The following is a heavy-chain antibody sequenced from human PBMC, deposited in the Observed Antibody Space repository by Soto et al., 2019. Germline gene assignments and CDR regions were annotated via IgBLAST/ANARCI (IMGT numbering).Heavy chain of an antibody. Sequence: QVQLQESGPGLVKPSETLSLTCTVSGGSISSYYWSWIRQPPGKGLEWIGYIYYSGSTNYNPSLKSRVTISVDTSKNQFSLKLSSVTAADTAVYYCARRGYSSGIDYWGQGTLVTVSS. V-gene: IGHV4-59*08. CDR3: ARRGYSSGIDY. J-gene: IGHJ4*02. CDR1: GGSISSYY. D-gene: IGHD6-19*01. CDR2: IYYSGST.